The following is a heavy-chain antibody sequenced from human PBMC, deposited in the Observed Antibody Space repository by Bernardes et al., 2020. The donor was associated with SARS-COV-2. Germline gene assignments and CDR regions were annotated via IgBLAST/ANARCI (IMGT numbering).Heavy chain of an antibody. J-gene: IGHJ5*01. V-gene: IGHV3-23*01. CDR2: IGGSGTNT. D-gene: IGHD2-8*01. CDR3: ARNGEVGVGPNWFDF. CDR1: GFTFTIYP. Sequence: GGSLRLSCAASGFTFTIYPMNWVRQAPGKGLEWVSAIGGSGTNTYYADSVKGRFSISRDNSKNTLYLQMNNLRAEDTALYFCARNGEVGVGPNWFDFWGQGTLVTVSS.